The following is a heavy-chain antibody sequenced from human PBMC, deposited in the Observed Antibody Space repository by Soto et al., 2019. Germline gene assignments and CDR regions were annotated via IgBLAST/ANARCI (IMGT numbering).Heavy chain of an antibody. CDR3: ARGRGVVVSGHHSPNYFDF. V-gene: IGHV4-30-4*08. CDR1: GASIVSGDYY. J-gene: IGHJ4*02. CDR2: IDDTGFV. Sequence: PSETLSLTCSVSGASIVSGDYYWNWVRQSPGKGLEWIGYIDDTGFVSYNPSLKSRLTISMHRSRDQFSLSLRSVAPADTAIYYCARGRGVVVSGHHSPNYFDFWTQGTQVTVSS. D-gene: IGHD3-22*01.